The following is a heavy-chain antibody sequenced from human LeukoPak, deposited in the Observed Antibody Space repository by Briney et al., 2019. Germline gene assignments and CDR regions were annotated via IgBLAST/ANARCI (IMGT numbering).Heavy chain of an antibody. Sequence: SETLSLTCAVYGGSFSGYYWSWIRQPPGKGLEWIGEINHSGSTNYNPSLKSRVTISVDTSKYQFSLKLSSVTAADTAVYYCARGTDGSGSYYDYWGQGTLVTVSS. V-gene: IGHV4-34*01. CDR2: INHSGST. D-gene: IGHD3-10*01. CDR3: ARGTDGSGSYYDY. J-gene: IGHJ4*02. CDR1: GGSFSGYY.